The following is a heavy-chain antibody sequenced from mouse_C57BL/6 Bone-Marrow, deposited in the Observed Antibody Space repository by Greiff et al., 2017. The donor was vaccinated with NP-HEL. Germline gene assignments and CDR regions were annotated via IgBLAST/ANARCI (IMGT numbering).Heavy chain of an antibody. Sequence: QVQLQQSGAELVRPGTSVKMSCKASGYTFTNYWIGWAKQRPGHGLEWIGDIYPGGGYTNYNEKFKGKATLTADKSSSTAYMQFSSLTSEDSAIYYCARWGITDHYAMDYWGRGTSVTVSS. D-gene: IGHD1-3*01. J-gene: IGHJ4*01. CDR3: ARWGITDHYAMDY. V-gene: IGHV1-63*01. CDR1: GYTFTNYW. CDR2: IYPGGGYT.